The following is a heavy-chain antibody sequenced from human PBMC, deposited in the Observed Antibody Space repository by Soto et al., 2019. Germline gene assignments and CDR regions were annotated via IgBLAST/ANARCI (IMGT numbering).Heavy chain of an antibody. Sequence: SETLSLTCAVYGGSFSGYYWSWIRQPPGKGLEWIGEINHSGSTNYNPSLKSRVTISVDTSKNQFSLKLSSVTAADTAVYYCARLAAYSSSSWGYYYYYGMDVWGQGTTVTVSS. J-gene: IGHJ6*02. D-gene: IGHD6-6*01. V-gene: IGHV4-34*01. CDR1: GGSFSGYY. CDR2: INHSGST. CDR3: ARLAAYSSSSWGYYYYYGMDV.